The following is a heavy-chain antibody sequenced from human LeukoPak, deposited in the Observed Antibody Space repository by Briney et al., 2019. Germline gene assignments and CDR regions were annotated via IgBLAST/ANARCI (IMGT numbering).Heavy chain of an antibody. D-gene: IGHD6-13*01. CDR1: GYSFTSYW. Sequence: GESLKISCKGSGYSFTSYWISWVRQMPGKGREWMGRIDSSDSYTNYSPSFQGHVTISVDKSISTAYLQWSSLKASDTAMYYCARRYRAAAGPFDYWGQGTLVTVSS. V-gene: IGHV5-10-1*01. J-gene: IGHJ4*02. CDR2: IDSSDSYT. CDR3: ARRYRAAAGPFDY.